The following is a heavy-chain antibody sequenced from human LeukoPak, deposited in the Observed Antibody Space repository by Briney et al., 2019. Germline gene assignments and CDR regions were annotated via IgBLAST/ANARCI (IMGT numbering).Heavy chain of an antibody. CDR3: AKDQRSSGWYYFDY. V-gene: IGHV3-23*01. Sequence: GGSLRLSCAASGFTFSSYAMSWVRQAPGKGLEWVSAISGSDGSTYYADSVKGRFTISRDNSKNTLYLQMNSLRAEDTAVYYCAKDQRSSGWYYFDYWGQGTLVTVSS. CDR1: GFTFSSYA. CDR2: ISGSDGST. J-gene: IGHJ4*02. D-gene: IGHD6-19*01.